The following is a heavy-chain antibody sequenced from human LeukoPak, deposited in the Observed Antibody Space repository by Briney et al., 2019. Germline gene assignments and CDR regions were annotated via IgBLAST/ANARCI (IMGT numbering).Heavy chain of an antibody. Sequence: GESLKISCKGSEYSFTSYWISWARQMPGKGLEWMGRIDPSDSYTNYSPSFQGHVTISVDKSISTAFLQWSSLKASDTAMYYCARHLRGSGSYFDYWGQGTLVTVSS. CDR2: IDPSDSYT. V-gene: IGHV5-10-1*01. CDR1: EYSFTSYW. D-gene: IGHD3-10*01. CDR3: ARHLRGSGSYFDY. J-gene: IGHJ4*02.